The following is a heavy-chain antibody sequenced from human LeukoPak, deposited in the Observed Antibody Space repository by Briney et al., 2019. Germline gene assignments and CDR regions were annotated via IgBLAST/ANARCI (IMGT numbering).Heavy chain of an antibody. J-gene: IGHJ5*02. D-gene: IGHD6-13*01. V-gene: IGHV1-69*01. CDR3: ARDGIAAAGTLLNWFGP. Sequence: GSSVKVSCKASGGTFSSYAISWVRQAPGQGLEWMGGIIPIFGTANYAQKFQGRVTITADESTSTAYMELSSLRSEDTAVYYCARDGIAAAGTLLNWFGPWGQGTLVTVSS. CDR1: GGTFSSYA. CDR2: IIPIFGTA.